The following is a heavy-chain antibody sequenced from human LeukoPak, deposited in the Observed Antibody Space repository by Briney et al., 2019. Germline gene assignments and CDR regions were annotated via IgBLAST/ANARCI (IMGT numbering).Heavy chain of an antibody. CDR1: GFTFSSYG. CDR2: ISGSGGST. D-gene: IGHD6-19*01. J-gene: IGHJ4*02. CDR3: AKEKRAVAGINY. V-gene: IGHV3-23*01. Sequence: VGTLRLSCAASGFTFSSYGMSWVRQAPGKGLEWVSAISGSGGSTYYADSVKGRFTISRDNSKNTLYLQMNSLRAEDTAVYYCAKEKRAVAGINYWGQGTLVTVSS.